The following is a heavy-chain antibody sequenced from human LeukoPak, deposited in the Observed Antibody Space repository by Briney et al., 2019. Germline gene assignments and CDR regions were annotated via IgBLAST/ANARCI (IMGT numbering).Heavy chain of an antibody. D-gene: IGHD5-18*01. J-gene: IGHJ4*02. CDR1: GYTFTSNY. V-gene: IGHV1-46*01. Sequence: GASVKISCKASGYTFTSNYLHWVRQAPGQGLQWMGVIHPSGGSTSLAQKFQGRVTMTRDTSTRTVYMALSSLRSKVTALSYCARMDMDPAMVTNFFEHWGQGTLVTVSS. CDR2: IHPSGGST. CDR3: ARMDMDPAMVTNFFEH.